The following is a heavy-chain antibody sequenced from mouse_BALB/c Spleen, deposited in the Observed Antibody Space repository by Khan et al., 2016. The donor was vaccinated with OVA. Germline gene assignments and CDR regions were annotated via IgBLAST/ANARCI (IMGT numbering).Heavy chain of an antibody. V-gene: IGHV2-2*02. CDR3: ARRGYDYGRGAWFAY. D-gene: IGHD2-4*01. CDR1: GFSLTDYS. J-gene: IGHJ3*01. Sequence: QVQLKQSGPGLVQPSQSLSITCTVSGFSLTDYSVHWVRQSPGKGLEWLGVIWSGGSTDYNAAFISRLSISKDNSKSHVFFKMNSLQANDTAIQYCARRGYDYGRGAWFAYWGQGTLVTVSA. CDR2: IWSGGST.